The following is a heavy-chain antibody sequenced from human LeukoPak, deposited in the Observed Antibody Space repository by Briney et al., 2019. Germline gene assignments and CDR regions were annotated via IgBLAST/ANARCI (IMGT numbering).Heavy chain of an antibody. Sequence: GGSLRLSCAASGFTFSSYAMHWVRQAPGKGLEWVAVISYDGSNKYYADSVKGRFTISRDNSKNTLYLQMNSLRAEDTAVYYCAKDRLAARNWGQGTLVTVSS. J-gene: IGHJ4*02. CDR3: AKDRLAARN. V-gene: IGHV3-30-3*01. CDR1: GFTFSSYA. D-gene: IGHD2-21*01. CDR2: ISYDGSNK.